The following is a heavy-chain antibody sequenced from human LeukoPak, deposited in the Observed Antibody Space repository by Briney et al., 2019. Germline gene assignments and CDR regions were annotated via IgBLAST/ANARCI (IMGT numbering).Heavy chain of an antibody. J-gene: IGHJ4*02. Sequence: GGSLRLSCAASGFTFSSYGMHWVRQAPGKGLEWVAVIWYDGSNKYYADSVKGRFTISRDNSKNTLYLQMISLRAEDTAVYYCAKISAVNYDILTGYPRQENTFDYWGQGTLVTVSS. CDR2: IWYDGSNK. CDR1: GFTFSSYG. V-gene: IGHV3-33*06. D-gene: IGHD3-9*01. CDR3: AKISAVNYDILTGYPRQENTFDY.